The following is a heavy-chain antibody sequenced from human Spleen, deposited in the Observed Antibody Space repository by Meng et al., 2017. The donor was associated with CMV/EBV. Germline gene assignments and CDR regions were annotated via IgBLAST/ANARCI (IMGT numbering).Heavy chain of an antibody. CDR1: GGSISSSSYY. CDR2: IYYSGST. J-gene: IGHJ4*02. Sequence: TVSGGSISSSSYYWGWIRQPPGKGLEWIGSIYYSGSTYYNPSLKSRVTISVDTSKNQFSLKLSSVTAADTAVYYCARMVLRFSLVDYWGQGTLVTVSS. CDR3: ARMVLRFSLVDY. V-gene: IGHV4-39*01. D-gene: IGHD3-3*01.